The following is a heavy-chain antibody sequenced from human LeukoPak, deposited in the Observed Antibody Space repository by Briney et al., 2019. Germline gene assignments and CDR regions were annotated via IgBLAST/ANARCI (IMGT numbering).Heavy chain of an antibody. V-gene: IGHV3-21*01. CDR3: ARERCSSTSCYAAGDAFDI. D-gene: IGHD2-2*01. J-gene: IGHJ3*02. CDR2: LSCSSSYI. Sequence: PGGSLRLSCAASGFTFSSYSMNWVRQAPGKGLEWVSSLSCSSSYIYYADSVKGRFTISRDNAKNSLYLQMNSLRAEDTAVYYCARERCSSTSCYAAGDAFDIWGQGTMVTVSS. CDR1: GFTFSSYS.